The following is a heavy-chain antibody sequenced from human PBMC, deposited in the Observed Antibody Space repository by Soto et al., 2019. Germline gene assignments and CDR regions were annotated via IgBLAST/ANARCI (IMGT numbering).Heavy chain of an antibody. Sequence: PGGSLRLSCVASGLTVSHNYMAWVRQAPEMGLEWVSILYTEGTTYYADSVKGRFTISRDSSKNTPFLQMDSLRAEDTAVYYCLRPRPSGEDYGMDVWGQGTTVTVSS. CDR2: LYTEGTT. CDR3: LRPRPSGEDYGMDV. J-gene: IGHJ6*02. CDR1: GLTVSHNY. D-gene: IGHD3-16*01. V-gene: IGHV3-53*01.